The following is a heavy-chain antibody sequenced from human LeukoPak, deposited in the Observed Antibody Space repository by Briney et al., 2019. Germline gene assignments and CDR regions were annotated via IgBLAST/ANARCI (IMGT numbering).Heavy chain of an antibody. V-gene: IGHV3-23*01. CDR1: GFTFSSYA. J-gene: IGHJ6*03. CDR2: ISGSGGST. Sequence: PGGSLRLSCAASGFTFSSYAMSWVSQEPGKGLGWVSAISGSGGSTDYADSVKGRFTISRDNSKNTLYLQMNSLRAEDTAVYYCAKNPAIRVEPHYYYYYMDVWGKGTTVTVSS. CDR3: AKNPAIRVEPHYYYYYMDV. D-gene: IGHD1-1*01.